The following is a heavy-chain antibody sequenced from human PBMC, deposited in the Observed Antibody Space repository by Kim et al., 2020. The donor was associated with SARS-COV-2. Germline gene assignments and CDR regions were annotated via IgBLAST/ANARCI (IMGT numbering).Heavy chain of an antibody. Sequence: YADSVKGRFTDSRDITMDTLYLQMNSRRADDTALYYCAKDHPSSGWPTFDSWGQGTLVAVSS. CDR3: AKDHPSSGWPTFDS. D-gene: IGHD6-19*01. J-gene: IGHJ4*02. V-gene: IGHV3-23*05.